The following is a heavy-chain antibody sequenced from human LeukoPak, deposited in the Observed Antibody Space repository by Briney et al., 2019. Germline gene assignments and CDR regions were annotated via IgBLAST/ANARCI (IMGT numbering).Heavy chain of an antibody. CDR3: ATTMVRGASFDY. Sequence: GASVKVSCRVSGYTLTELSMHWVRQAPGKGLEWMGGFDPEDGETIYAQKFQGRVTMTEDTSTDTAYMELSSLRSEDTAVYYCATTMVRGASFDYWGQGTLVTVSS. D-gene: IGHD3-10*01. CDR1: GYTLTELS. J-gene: IGHJ4*02. CDR2: FDPEDGET. V-gene: IGHV1-24*01.